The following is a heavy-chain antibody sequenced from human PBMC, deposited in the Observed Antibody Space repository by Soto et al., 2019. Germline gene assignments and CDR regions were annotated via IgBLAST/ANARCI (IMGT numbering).Heavy chain of an antibody. Sequence: QVQLVQSGAEVKKPGASVRVSCKASGYTFSSYGINWVRKAPGQGPEWMGWVSPKNGNTNYAQKLQGRVTMTTDTSTSTAYMQLQSLRYDDTALYFCARSPLSISSAGFSVYWGQGTLVTVSS. CDR3: ARSPLSISSAGFSVY. D-gene: IGHD3-3*02. CDR1: GYTFSSYG. CDR2: VSPKNGNT. V-gene: IGHV1-18*04. J-gene: IGHJ4*02.